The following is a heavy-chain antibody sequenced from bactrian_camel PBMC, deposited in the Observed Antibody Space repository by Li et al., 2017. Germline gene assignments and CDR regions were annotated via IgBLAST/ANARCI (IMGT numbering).Heavy chain of an antibody. J-gene: IGHJ4*01. Sequence: DVQLVESGGGSVQSGGSLTLSCTAPGSGYRSAWMGMGWFRQAPGKEREGVAALSTGGGNPYYADSVKGRFTMSQDNAKNTLDLQMNNLNPEDTAMYYCAADYTLPGHCLLTRTYRYSGQGTQVTVS. D-gene: IGHD1*01. CDR2: LSTGGGNP. CDR1: GSGYRSAWMG. V-gene: IGHV3S31*01. CDR3: AADYTLPGHCLLTRTYRY.